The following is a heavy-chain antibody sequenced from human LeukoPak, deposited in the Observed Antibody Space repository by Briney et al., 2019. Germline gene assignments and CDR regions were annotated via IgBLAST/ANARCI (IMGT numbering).Heavy chain of an antibody. D-gene: IGHD5-12*01. CDR3: ARGPLDSGYTYFDY. CDR2: FSYSGST. Sequence: SETLSLTCTVSGASVSSYYWSWIRQPPGKGPEWIGYFSYSGSTNYNPSLKSRVTISVDTSKNQFSLNLSSVTAADTAVYYCARGPLDSGYTYFDYWGQGTLVSVSS. CDR1: GASVSSYY. V-gene: IGHV4-59*02. J-gene: IGHJ4*02.